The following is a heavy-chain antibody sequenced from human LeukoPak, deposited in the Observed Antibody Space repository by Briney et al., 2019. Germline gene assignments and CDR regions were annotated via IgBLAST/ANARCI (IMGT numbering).Heavy chain of an antibody. CDR2: ISGSGGST. CDR3: AKCMSATGVCLNFDS. D-gene: IGHD2-21*02. CDR1: GFTFSSYA. V-gene: IGHV3-23*01. Sequence: AGGSLRLSCAASGFTFSSYAMSWVRQAPGKGLEWVSAISGSGGSTYYADSVKGRFTISRDNSKNTVYLQIDSLGVEDTAVYYCAKCMSATGVCLNFDSWGQGILVTVSS. J-gene: IGHJ4*02.